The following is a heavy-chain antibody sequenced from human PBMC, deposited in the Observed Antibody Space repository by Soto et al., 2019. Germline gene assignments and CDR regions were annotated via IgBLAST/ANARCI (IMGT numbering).Heavy chain of an antibody. V-gene: IGHV7-4-1*01. D-gene: IGHD6-13*01. CDR1: GYTFTSYA. J-gene: IGHJ5*02. CDR3: ARGIAAAGDNWFAP. Sequence: QVQLVQSGSELKKPGASVKVSCKASGYTFTSYAMNWVRQAPGQGLEWMGWINTNTGNPTYAQGFTGRFVFSLDTSVSTEYLQICSLKAEDTAVYYWARGIAAAGDNWFAPWGQGTLVTVSS. CDR2: INTNTGNP.